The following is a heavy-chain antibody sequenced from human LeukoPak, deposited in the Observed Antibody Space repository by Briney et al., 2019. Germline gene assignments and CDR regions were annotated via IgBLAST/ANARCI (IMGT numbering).Heavy chain of an antibody. CDR2: IKQDGGEK. CDR3: ARGTWYSSSWYDWYFDL. Sequence: GGSLRLSCAASGFTFSDYWMTWVRQAPGKGLEWVAKIKQDGGEKYYVDSVKGRFTISRDNAKNSLYLQMNSLRAEDTAVYYCARGTWYSSSWYDWYFDLWGRGTLVTVSS. J-gene: IGHJ2*01. CDR1: GFTFSDYW. D-gene: IGHD6-13*01. V-gene: IGHV3-7*01.